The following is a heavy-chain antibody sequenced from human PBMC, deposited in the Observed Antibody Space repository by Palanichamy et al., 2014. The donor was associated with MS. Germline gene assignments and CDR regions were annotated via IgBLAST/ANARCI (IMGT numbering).Heavy chain of an antibody. CDR3: AKDGQGCIGGSCYLFLDH. CDR1: GFTFSNFA. J-gene: IGHJ4*02. Sequence: SCAASGFTFSNFAINWVRQAPGKGLEWVSVISAGGDSTYYADSVKGWFMISRDNSKNMVFLQIKSLRAEDTAIYYCAKDGQGCIGGSCYLFLDHWGQGTLVTVSS. CDR2: ISAGGDST. V-gene: IGHV3-23*01. D-gene: IGHD2-15*01.